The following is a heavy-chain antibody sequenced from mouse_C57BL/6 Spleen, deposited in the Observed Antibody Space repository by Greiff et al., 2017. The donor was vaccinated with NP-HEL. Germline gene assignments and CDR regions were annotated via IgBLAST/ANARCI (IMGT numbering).Heavy chain of an antibody. CDR1: GYTFTSYT. V-gene: IGHV1-4*01. J-gene: IGHJ4*01. CDR2: INPSSGYT. Sequence: VKVVESGAELARPGASVKMSCKASGYTFTSYTMHWVKQRPGQGLEWIGYINPSSGYTKYNQKFKDKATLTADKSSSTAYMQLSSLTSEDSAVYYCARVDGPPMDYWGQGTSVTVSS. D-gene: IGHD2-3*01. CDR3: ARVDGPPMDY.